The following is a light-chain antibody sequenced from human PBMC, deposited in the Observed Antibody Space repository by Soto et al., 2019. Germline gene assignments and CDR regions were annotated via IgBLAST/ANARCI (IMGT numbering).Light chain of an antibody. J-gene: IGLJ2*01. CDR1: SGHSSYA. Sequence: QSVLTQSPSASGSLGASVKLTCTLSSGHSSYAIAWHQQQPEKGPRYFMKLNSDGSHSKGDGIPDRFSGSSSGAERYLTISSLQSEDEADYYCQTWGTGIRVFGGGTKVTVL. CDR2: LNSDGSH. V-gene: IGLV4-69*01. CDR3: QTWGTGIRV.